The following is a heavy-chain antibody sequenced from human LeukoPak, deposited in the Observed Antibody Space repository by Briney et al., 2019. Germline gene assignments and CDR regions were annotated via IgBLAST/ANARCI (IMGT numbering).Heavy chain of an antibody. J-gene: IGHJ5*02. D-gene: IGHD2-2*01. V-gene: IGHV3-23*01. CDR1: GFTFSSYA. CDR2: ISGSGGST. Sequence: GGSLRLSCAASGFTFSSYAMSWVRQAPGKGLEWVSAISGSGGSTYYADSVKGRFTISRDNSKNTLYLQMNSLGAEDTAVYYCAKGLVVVPAAPNWFDPWGQGTLVTVSS. CDR3: AKGLVVVPAAPNWFDP.